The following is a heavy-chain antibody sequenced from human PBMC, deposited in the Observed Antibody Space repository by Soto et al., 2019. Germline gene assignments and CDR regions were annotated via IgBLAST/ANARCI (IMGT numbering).Heavy chain of an antibody. CDR3: ARSYDSSGYSDDAFDI. D-gene: IGHD3-22*01. CDR2: ISSSGSTI. V-gene: IGHV3-48*03. CDR1: GFTFSSYE. Sequence: GGSLRLSCAASGFTFSSYEMNWVRQAPGKGLEWVSYISSSGSTIYYADSVKGRFTISRDNAKNSLYLQMNSLRAEDTAVYYCARSYDSSGYSDDAFDIWGRGTMVTVSS. J-gene: IGHJ3*02.